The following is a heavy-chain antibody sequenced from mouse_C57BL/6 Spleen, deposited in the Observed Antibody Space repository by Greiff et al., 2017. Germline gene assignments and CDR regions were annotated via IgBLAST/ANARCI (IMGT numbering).Heavy chain of an antibody. J-gene: IGHJ4*01. Sequence: EVQLQQSGPELVRPGASVKISCKASGYSFTGYYMNWVKQSPEKSLEWIGEINPSTGGTTYNQKVKAKATLTVDKSSSTAYMQLKSLTSEDSAVYYCAREGGYSNYDYAMDYWGQGTSVTVSS. CDR3: AREGGYSNYDYAMDY. CDR1: GYSFTGYY. D-gene: IGHD2-5*01. CDR2: INPSTGGT. V-gene: IGHV1-42*01.